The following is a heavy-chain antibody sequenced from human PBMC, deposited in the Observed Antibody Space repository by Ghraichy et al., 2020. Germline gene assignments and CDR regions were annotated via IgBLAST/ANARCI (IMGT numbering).Heavy chain of an antibody. V-gene: IGHV3-64D*06. CDR3: VKPVEIGPAEPYYYYGMDV. CDR1: GFTFSSYA. CDR2: ISSNGGST. D-gene: IGHD2-21*01. Sequence: GGSLRLSCSASGFTFSSYAMHWVRQAPGKGLEYVSAISSNGGSTYYADSVKGRFTISRDNSKNTLYLQMSSLRAEDTAVYYCVKPVEIGPAEPYYYYGMDVWGQGTTVTVSS. J-gene: IGHJ6*02.